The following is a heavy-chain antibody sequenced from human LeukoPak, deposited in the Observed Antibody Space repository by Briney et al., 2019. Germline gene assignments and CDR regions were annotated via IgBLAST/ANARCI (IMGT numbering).Heavy chain of an antibody. Sequence: ASVKVSCKASGYTFTGYYMHWVRQAPGQGLEWMGWTNPNSGGTNYAQKFQGRVTMTRDTSISTAYMELSRLRSDDTAVYYCARELKTYYYYYMDVWGKGTTVTVSS. CDR3: ARELKTYYYYYMDV. V-gene: IGHV1-2*02. J-gene: IGHJ6*03. D-gene: IGHD3-16*01. CDR1: GYTFTGYY. CDR2: TNPNSGGT.